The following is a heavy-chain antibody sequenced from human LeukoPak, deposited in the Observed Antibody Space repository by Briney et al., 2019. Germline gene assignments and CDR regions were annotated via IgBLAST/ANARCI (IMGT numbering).Heavy chain of an antibody. D-gene: IGHD6-13*01. CDR2: IYYSGST. V-gene: IGHV4-59*01. CDR3: ARDRSYSSSWYLEGLGGYGMDV. CDR1: GGSISSYY. Sequence: PSETLSLTCTVSGGSISSYYWSWIRQPPGKGLEWIGYIYYSGSTNYNPSLKSRVTISVDTSKNQFSLKLSSVTAADTAVYYCARDRSYSSSWYLEGLGGYGMDVWGQGTTVTVSS. J-gene: IGHJ6*02.